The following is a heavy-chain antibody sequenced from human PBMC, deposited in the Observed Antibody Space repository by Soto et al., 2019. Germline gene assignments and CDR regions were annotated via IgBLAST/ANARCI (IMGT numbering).Heavy chain of an antibody. Sequence: PGGSLRLSCAASGFTFSSYAMSWVRQAPGKGLEWVSAISGSGGSTYYADSVKGRFTISRDNSKNTLYLQMNSLRAEDTAVYYCAEPPLPNWNYVWYFDYWGQGTLVTVSS. CDR1: GFTFSSYA. V-gene: IGHV3-23*01. D-gene: IGHD1-7*01. CDR3: AEPPLPNWNYVWYFDY. J-gene: IGHJ4*02. CDR2: ISGSGGST.